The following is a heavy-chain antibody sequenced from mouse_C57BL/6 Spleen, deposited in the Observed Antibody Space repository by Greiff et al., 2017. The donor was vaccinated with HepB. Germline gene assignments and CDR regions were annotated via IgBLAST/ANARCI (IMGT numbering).Heavy chain of an antibody. Sequence: VKLQQPGAELVRPGSSVKLSCKASGYTFTSYWMHWVKQRPIQGLEWIGNIDPSDSETHYNQKFKDKATLTVDKSSSTAYMQLSSLTSEDSAVYYCARYNYGSSYYAMDYWGQGTSVTVSS. CDR3: ARYNYGSSYYAMDY. D-gene: IGHD1-1*01. V-gene: IGHV1-52*01. J-gene: IGHJ4*01. CDR2: IDPSDSET. CDR1: GYTFTSYW.